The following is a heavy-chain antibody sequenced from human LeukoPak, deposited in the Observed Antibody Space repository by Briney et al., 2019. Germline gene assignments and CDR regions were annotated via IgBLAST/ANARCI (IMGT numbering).Heavy chain of an antibody. CDR1: GGSFSGYY. D-gene: IGHD6-6*01. CDR3: ARGAGLRTSSGVVYYYYYMDV. J-gene: IGHJ6*03. Sequence: PSETLSLTCAVYGGSFSGYYCSWIRRPPGKGLEWIREITHRGSTNYNPSLKSRVSISVDTTKNQYSLKLSSVTAADTAVYYCARGAGLRTSSGVVYYYYYMDVWGKGTTVTVSS. V-gene: IGHV4-34*01. CDR2: ITHRGST.